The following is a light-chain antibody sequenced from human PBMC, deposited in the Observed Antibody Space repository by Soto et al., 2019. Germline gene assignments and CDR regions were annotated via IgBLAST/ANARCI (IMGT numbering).Light chain of an antibody. CDR1: QNILYSPNNKNY. J-gene: IGKJ2*01. CDR2: WAS. V-gene: IGKV4-1*01. CDR3: LQYYNLYT. Sequence: DIVMTQSPDSLTVSLGERATTSCKSSQNILYSPNNKNYLAWYQQKPGQPPKLLISWASTRSSGVPDRFSGSGSVTDFTLTISSLQAEDVAVYYCLQYYNLYTFGQGTKLEI.